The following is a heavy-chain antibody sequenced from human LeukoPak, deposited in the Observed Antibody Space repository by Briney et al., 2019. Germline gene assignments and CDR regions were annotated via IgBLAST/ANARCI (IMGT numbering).Heavy chain of an antibody. CDR1: GYTFTSYG. Sequence: GASVKVSCKASGYTFTSYGISWVRQAPGQGLEWMGWISAYNGNTNYAQKLQGRVTMTTDTSTSTAYMELRSLRSDDTAVYYCARPEMITFGGVIVLDAFDIWGQGKMVTVSS. CDR3: ARPEMITFGGVIVLDAFDI. CDR2: ISAYNGNT. V-gene: IGHV1-18*01. D-gene: IGHD3-16*02. J-gene: IGHJ3*02.